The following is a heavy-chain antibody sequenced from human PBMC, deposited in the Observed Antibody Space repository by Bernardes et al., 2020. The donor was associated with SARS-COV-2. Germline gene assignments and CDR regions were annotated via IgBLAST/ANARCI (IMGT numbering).Heavy chain of an antibody. J-gene: IGHJ4*02. V-gene: IGHV4-31*03. D-gene: IGHD3-10*01. CDR3: ASTAYYGSGSYRVFGFDY. CDR1: GGSIRSGGYY. Sequence: SETLSLTRSVSGGSIRSGGYYWNWIRQHPGKGLEWIGNIYYSGSTYYNPSLKSRVTISVDTSKNQFSLNLTSVTAADTAVYYCASTAYYGSGSYRVFGFDYWGQGTLVTVSS. CDR2: IYYSGST.